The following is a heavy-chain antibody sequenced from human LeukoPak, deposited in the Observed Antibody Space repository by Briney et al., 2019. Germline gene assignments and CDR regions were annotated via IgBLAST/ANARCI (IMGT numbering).Heavy chain of an antibody. V-gene: IGHV1-69*04. Sequence: SVKVSCKASGGTFSSYAISWVRQAPGQGLEWMGRIIPILGIANYAQKFQGRVTITADKSTSTAYMKLSSLRSEDTAVYYCAKIAVAGTDFDYWGQGTLVTVSS. D-gene: IGHD6-19*01. CDR3: AKIAVAGTDFDY. CDR1: GGTFSSYA. CDR2: IIPILGIA. J-gene: IGHJ4*02.